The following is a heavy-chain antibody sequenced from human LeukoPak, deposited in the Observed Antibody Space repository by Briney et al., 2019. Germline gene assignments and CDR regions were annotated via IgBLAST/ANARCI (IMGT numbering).Heavy chain of an antibody. V-gene: IGHV4-38-2*02. CDR1: GYSISSGYY. J-gene: IGHJ4*02. Sequence: SETLSLTCTVSGYSISSGYYWSWIRQPPGKGLEWIGDINHSGSTNYNPSLKSRVTISVDTSKNQFSLKLSSVTAADTAVYYCARNLMVRGVSRTNTDYWGQGTLVTVSS. CDR3: ARNLMVRGVSRTNTDY. D-gene: IGHD3-10*01. CDR2: INHSGST.